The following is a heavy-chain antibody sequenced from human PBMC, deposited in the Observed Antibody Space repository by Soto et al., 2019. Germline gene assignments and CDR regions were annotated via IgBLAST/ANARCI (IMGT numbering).Heavy chain of an antibody. Sequence: GGSQRLSYAASGFTISSNAMSWVRQAGGKGLEWVSAISGSGGSTYYADSVKGRFTISRDNSKNTLYLQMNSLRAEDTAVYYCARVSGYYVFGAFDIWGQGTMVTVSS. D-gene: IGHD3-22*01. V-gene: IGHV3-23*01. CDR1: GFTISSNA. CDR2: ISGSGGST. J-gene: IGHJ3*02. CDR3: ARVSGYYVFGAFDI.